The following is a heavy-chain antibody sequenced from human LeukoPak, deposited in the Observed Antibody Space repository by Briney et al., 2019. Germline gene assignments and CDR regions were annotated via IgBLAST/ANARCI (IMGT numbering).Heavy chain of an antibody. CDR3: ARHKSYYDSSGYYQPLDY. J-gene: IGHJ4*02. CDR2: IYPGDSDT. CDR1: GYSFTSYW. Sequence: GESLRISCKGSGYSFTSYWISWVRQMPGKGLEWMGIIYPGDSDTRYSPSFQGQVTISADKSISTAYLQWSSLKASDTAMYYCARHKSYYDSSGYYQPLDYWGQGTLVTVSS. D-gene: IGHD3-22*01. V-gene: IGHV5-51*01.